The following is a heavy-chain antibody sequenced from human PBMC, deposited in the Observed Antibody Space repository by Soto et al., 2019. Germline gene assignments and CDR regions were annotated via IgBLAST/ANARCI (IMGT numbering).Heavy chain of an antibody. CDR3: AKWSYLDY. CDR1: GFSFASFA. J-gene: IGHJ4*02. CDR2: ISGSDGKT. V-gene: IGHV3-23*01. Sequence: GGTLRLSCTTSGFSFASFAMTWVRQAPGQGLERVATISGSDGKTYYADSVKGRLSISRDTSRNTLYLQMNSLRADDTAIYYCAKWSYLDYWGQGTRVTVSS. D-gene: IGHD3-3*01.